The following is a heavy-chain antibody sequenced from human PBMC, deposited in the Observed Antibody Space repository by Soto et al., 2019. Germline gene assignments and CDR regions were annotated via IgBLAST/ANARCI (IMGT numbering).Heavy chain of an antibody. J-gene: IGHJ6*02. V-gene: IGHV4-59*01. CDR3: ARDKTQSYGMDV. CDR1: GGSISRYY. CDR2: IYYSGST. Sequence: XXTLSLAFTVCGGSISRYYWRWIQQPPGKGLEWIGYIYYSGSTNYNPSLKSRVTISVDTSKNQFSLKPSSLTAADTAVYYCARDKTQSYGMDVWGQGTTVTVSS.